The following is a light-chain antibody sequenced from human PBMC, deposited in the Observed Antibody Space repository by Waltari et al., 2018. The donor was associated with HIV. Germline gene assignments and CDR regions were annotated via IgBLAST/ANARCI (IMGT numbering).Light chain of an antibody. J-gene: IGKJ5*01. CDR1: QSVSSTY. V-gene: IGKV3-20*01. CDR3: QQYGNSPIT. CDR2: SAS. Sequence: EIVLTQSPGTLSLSPGDRATLSCRASQSVSSTYLGWHQQRPGQAPRLLIYSASSRATDIPDRFRGSGSGTDFTLTISRLEPEDFAVYYCQQYGNSPITFGQGTRLEIK.